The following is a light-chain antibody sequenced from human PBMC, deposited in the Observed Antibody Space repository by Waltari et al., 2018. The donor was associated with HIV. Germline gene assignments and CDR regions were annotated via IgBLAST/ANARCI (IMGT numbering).Light chain of an antibody. CDR2: KDT. Sequence: DLTQPPSVSVPPGQTATITCTGDALTKRYGYWYQKKSGQAPVLLINKDTERLSGIPERFSGSSSGTSLTLTINEVRAEDGAEYYGQSSDSSGVDFVVFGGGTKLTV. CDR1: ALTKRY. J-gene: IGLJ2*01. V-gene: IGLV3-25*03. CDR3: QSSDSSGVDFVV.